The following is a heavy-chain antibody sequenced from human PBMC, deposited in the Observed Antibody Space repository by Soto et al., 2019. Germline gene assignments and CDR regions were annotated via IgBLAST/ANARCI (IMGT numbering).Heavy chain of an antibody. J-gene: IGHJ3*02. CDR1: GFTFSSNA. V-gene: IGHV3-23*01. D-gene: IGHD5-12*01. CDR2: ISGSGGVT. CDR3: AREGVYSDYGDAFDI. Sequence: EVQLLGSGGGLVQPGGSLRLSCAASGFTFSSNAMGWVRQAPGKGLEWVSHISGSGGVTYYADSVKGRFTISRDNSKNTLNLQMNRLRVEDTAVYYCAREGVYSDYGDAFDIWGQGTMVTVSS.